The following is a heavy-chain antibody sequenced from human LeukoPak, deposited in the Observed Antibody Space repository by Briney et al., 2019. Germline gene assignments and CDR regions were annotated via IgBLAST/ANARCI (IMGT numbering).Heavy chain of an antibody. D-gene: IGHD3-3*01. V-gene: IGHV4-34*01. CDR1: GGSFSGYY. J-gene: IGHJ5*02. CDR3: ARGRTYYDFWSANKGRFDP. CDR2: INHSGST. Sequence: SETLSLTCAVYGGSFSGYYWSWIRQPPGKGLEWIGEINHSGSTNYNPSLKSRVTISVDTSKNLFSLKLSSVTAADTAVYYCARGRTYYDFWSANKGRFDPWGQGTLVTVSS.